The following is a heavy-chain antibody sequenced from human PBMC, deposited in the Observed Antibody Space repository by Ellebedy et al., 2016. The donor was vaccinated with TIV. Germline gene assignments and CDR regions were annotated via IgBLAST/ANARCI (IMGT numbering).Heavy chain of an antibody. J-gene: IGHJ5*02. V-gene: IGHV1-2*02. CDR1: GYTFTGYY. D-gene: IGHD1-26*01. CDR2: INPNSGGT. Sequence: ASVKVSCKASGYTFTGYYMHWVRQAPGQGLEWMGWINPNSGGTNYAQKFQGRVTMTRDTSISTAYMELSRLRSEDTAVYYCAVTPYSGTQFDPWGQGTLVTVSS. CDR3: AVTPYSGTQFDP.